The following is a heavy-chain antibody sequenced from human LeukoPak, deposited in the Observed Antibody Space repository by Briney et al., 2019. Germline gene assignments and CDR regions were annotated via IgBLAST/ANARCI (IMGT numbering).Heavy chain of an antibody. CDR3: ARDSADYGDYDY. D-gene: IGHD4-17*01. CDR1: GYTFTSYF. V-gene: IGHV1-46*01. J-gene: IGHJ4*02. CDR2: INPSGGSA. Sequence: ASVKVSCKSSGYTFTSYFMHWVRQAPGQGLEWMGIINPSGGSASYAQKFQGRVTMTRDTSTSTVYMELSSLRSEDTAVYYCARDSADYGDYDYWGQGTLVTVSS.